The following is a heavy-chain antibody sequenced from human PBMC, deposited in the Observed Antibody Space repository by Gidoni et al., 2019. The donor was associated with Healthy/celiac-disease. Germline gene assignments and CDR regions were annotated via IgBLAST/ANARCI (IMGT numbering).Heavy chain of an antibody. Sequence: EVQLVESGGGLVQPGGSRSLSGAASGFTFSSYSMNWVRQAPGKGLEWVSYLSSSSSTIYYADSVKGRFTISRDNAKNSLYLQMNSLRDEDTAVYYCARDRDSGSLPWGQGTLVTVSS. D-gene: IGHD1-26*01. CDR3: ARDRDSGSLP. CDR1: GFTFSSYS. J-gene: IGHJ5*02. CDR2: LSSSSSTI. V-gene: IGHV3-48*02.